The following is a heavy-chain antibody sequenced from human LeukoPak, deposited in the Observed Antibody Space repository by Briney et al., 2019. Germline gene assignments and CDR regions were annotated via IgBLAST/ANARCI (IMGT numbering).Heavy chain of an antibody. Sequence: GASVKVSCKASGYTFTSYGISWVRQAPGQGLEWMGWISAYNGNTNYAQKLQGRVTMTTDTSTSTAYMELRSLRSDDTAVSYCARVLTMVRGVITQYYYYGMDVWGQGTTVTVSS. J-gene: IGHJ6*02. V-gene: IGHV1-18*01. CDR1: GYTFTSYG. D-gene: IGHD3-10*01. CDR2: ISAYNGNT. CDR3: ARVLTMVRGVITQYYYYGMDV.